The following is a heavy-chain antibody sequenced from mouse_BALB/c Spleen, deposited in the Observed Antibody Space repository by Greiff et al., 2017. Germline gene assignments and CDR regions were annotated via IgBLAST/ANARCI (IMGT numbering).Heavy chain of an antibody. CDR3: ARFITTVVARDYYAMDY. J-gene: IGHJ4*01. D-gene: IGHD1-1*01. Sequence: VQLVESGPGLVAPSQSLSITCTVSGFSLTSYGVHWVRQPPGKGLEWLGVIWAGGSTNYNSALMSRLSISKDNSKSQVFLKMNSLQTDDTAMYYCARFITTVVARDYYAMDYWGQGTSVTVSS. CDR2: IWAGGST. CDR1: GFSLTSYG. V-gene: IGHV2-9*02.